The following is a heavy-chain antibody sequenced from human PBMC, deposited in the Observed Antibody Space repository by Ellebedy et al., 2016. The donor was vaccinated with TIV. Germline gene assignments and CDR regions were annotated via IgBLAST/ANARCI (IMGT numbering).Heavy chain of an antibody. CDR2: INNDGSST. Sequence: PGGSLRLSCAASGFTFSSYWMHWVRQLPGKGLEWVSRINNDGSSTIYADSVKGRFTISRDNAKNTLYLQMNSLRAEDTAVYSCARGGGCGSGDCWAFDYWGQGTLVTVTS. CDR1: GFTFSSYW. D-gene: IGHD2-21*02. CDR3: ARGGGCGSGDCWAFDY. V-gene: IGHV3-74*01. J-gene: IGHJ4*02.